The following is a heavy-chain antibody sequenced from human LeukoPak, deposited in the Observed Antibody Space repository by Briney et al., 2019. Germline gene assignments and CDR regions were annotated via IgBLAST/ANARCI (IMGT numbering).Heavy chain of an antibody. Sequence: ASETLSLTCTVSGGSISSSSYYWGWLRQPPGKGLEWIGSIYYSGSTYYNPSLKSRVTISVDTSKNQFSLKLSSVTAADTAVYYCARLVVITRYFDYWGQGTLVTVSS. CDR1: GGSISSSSYY. D-gene: IGHD3-22*01. CDR2: IYYSGST. CDR3: ARLVVITRYFDY. J-gene: IGHJ4*02. V-gene: IGHV4-39*01.